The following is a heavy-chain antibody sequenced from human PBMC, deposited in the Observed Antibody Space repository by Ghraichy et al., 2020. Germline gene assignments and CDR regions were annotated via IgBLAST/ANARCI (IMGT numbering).Heavy chain of an antibody. D-gene: IGHD4-17*01. CDR3: ARPSKRGSTTVTTIWYFDL. CDR1: GGSISSSSYY. Sequence: SETLSLTCTVSGGSISSSSYYWGWIRQPPGKGLEWIGSIYYSGSTYYNPSLKSRVTISVDTSKNQFSLKLSSVTAADTAVYYCARPSKRGSTTVTTIWYFDLWGRGTLVTVSS. J-gene: IGHJ2*01. CDR2: IYYSGST. V-gene: IGHV4-39*01.